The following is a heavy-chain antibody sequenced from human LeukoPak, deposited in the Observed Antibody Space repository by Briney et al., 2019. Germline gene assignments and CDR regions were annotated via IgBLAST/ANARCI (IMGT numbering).Heavy chain of an antibody. D-gene: IGHD3-9*01. CDR1: GFTFSDYW. V-gene: IGHV3-7*01. Sequence: GGSLRLSCVVSGFTFSDYWMSWVRQAPGKGLEWVANIKQDGSEKYYVDSVKGRFIISRDNAEKSLDLQMNSLRAEDTAVYYCARDLKGRITIFGYWGQGTLVTVSS. CDR3: ARDLKGRITIFGY. CDR2: IKQDGSEK. J-gene: IGHJ4*02.